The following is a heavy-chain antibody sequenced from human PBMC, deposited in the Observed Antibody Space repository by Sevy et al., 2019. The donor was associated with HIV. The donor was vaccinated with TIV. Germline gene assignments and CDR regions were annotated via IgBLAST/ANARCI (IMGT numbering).Heavy chain of an antibody. CDR2: TRNKANSYTT. CDR1: GFTFSDHY. Sequence: GGSLRLSCAASGFTFSDHYMDCVRQAPGKGLEWVGRTRNKANSYTTEYAASVKGRFTISRDDSKNSLYLQMNSLKTEDTAVYYCARSSVVRGVAFDFWGQGTMVTVSS. CDR3: ARSSVVRGVAFDF. D-gene: IGHD2-15*01. J-gene: IGHJ3*01. V-gene: IGHV3-72*01.